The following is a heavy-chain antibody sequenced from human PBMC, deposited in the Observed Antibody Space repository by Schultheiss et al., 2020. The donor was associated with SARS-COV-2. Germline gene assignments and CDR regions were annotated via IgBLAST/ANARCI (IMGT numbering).Heavy chain of an antibody. V-gene: IGHV1-69*13. J-gene: IGHJ4*02. CDR2: IIPIFGTA. CDR1: GGTFSSYA. D-gene: IGHD1-20*01. CDR3: ASPRITGTAFDY. Sequence: SVKVSCKASGGTFSSYAISWVRQAPGQGLEWMGGIIPIFGTANYAQKFQGRVTITADESTSTAYMELSSLRSEDTAVYYCASPRITGTAFDYWGQGTLVTVSS.